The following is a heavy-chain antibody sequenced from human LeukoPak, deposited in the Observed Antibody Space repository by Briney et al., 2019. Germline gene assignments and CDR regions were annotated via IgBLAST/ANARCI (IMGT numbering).Heavy chain of an antibody. CDR1: GGSISSYY. J-gene: IGHJ4*02. CDR2: IYYSGST. Sequence: SETLSLTCTVSGGSISSYYWGWIRQPPGKGLEWIGYIYYSGSTNYNPSLKSRVTISVDTSKNQFSLKLSSATAADTAVYYCARAILWSGELYYFDYWGQGTLVTASS. V-gene: IGHV4-59*01. CDR3: ARAILWSGELYYFDY. D-gene: IGHD3-3*01.